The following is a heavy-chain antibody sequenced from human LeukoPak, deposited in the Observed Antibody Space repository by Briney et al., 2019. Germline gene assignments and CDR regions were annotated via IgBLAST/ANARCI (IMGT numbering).Heavy chain of an antibody. Sequence: ASVKVSCKASGYTFTSYAMHWVRQAPGQRLEWMGWINAGNGNTKYSQKFQGRVTITRDTSASTAYMELSSLRSEDTAVYYCARDLEVATYYYDSSDLPTPGYWGQGTLVTVSS. J-gene: IGHJ4*02. CDR3: ARDLEVATYYYDSSDLPTPGY. CDR1: GYTFTSYA. V-gene: IGHV1-3*01. D-gene: IGHD3-22*01. CDR2: INAGNGNT.